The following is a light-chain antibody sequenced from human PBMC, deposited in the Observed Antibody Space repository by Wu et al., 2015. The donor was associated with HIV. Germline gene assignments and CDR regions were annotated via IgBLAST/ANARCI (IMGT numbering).Light chain of an antibody. V-gene: IGKV3-15*01. CDR2: DAS. CDR3: QQYKNWPPFT. CDR1: QNVGTN. Sequence: EIDLSQSPATLSVSPGQRATLSCRASQNVGTNLAWYQQKPGQAPRLLIHDASTRATGLPARFSGSGSGTEFTLTISGLQSEDSAVYYCQQYKNWPPFTFGPGTKVDIK. J-gene: IGKJ3*01.